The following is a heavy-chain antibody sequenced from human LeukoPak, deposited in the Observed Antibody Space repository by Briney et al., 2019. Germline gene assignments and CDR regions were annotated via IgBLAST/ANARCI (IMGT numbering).Heavy chain of an antibody. CDR2: IRYDGSNK. CDR3: ARRWVGATEDAFDI. V-gene: IGHV3-30*02. Sequence: QSGGSLRLSCAASGFTFSSYGMHWVRQAPGKGLEWVAFIRYDGSNKYYADSVKGRFTISRDNSKNTLYLQMNSLRAEDTAVYYCARRWVGATEDAFDIWGQGTMVTVSS. D-gene: IGHD1-26*01. CDR1: GFTFSSYG. J-gene: IGHJ3*02.